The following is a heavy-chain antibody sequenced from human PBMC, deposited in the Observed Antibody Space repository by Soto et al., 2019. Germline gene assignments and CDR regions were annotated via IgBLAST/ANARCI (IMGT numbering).Heavy chain of an antibody. CDR1: WGRLSGYF. V-gene: IGHV4-34*12. Sequence: ETRSLNGACDWGRLSGYFVSRIRQPPGKGLEWIGEIFHGGSTNYSPSLKSRLTISVDTSKNQFSLELSSVTAADTAVYYCARPHYDSNTFYYFFDYWGQGTMVTVYS. CDR3: ARPHYDSNTFYYFFDY. J-gene: IGHJ4*02. D-gene: IGHD3-22*01. CDR2: IFHGGST.